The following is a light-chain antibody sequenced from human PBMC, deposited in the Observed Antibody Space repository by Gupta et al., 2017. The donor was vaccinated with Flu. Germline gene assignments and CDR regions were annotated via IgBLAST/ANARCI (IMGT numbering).Light chain of an antibody. CDR2: QAS. J-gene: IGKJ1*01. V-gene: IGKV1-5*03. CDR3: QQYSIYST. CDR1: QSITSW. Sequence: DIQMTQSPSTLSASVGDSVTITCRARQSITSWLAWYQQKPVKAPKLLIYQASTLGSGVQSRFRGSGSGTEFTLTITSLQPDEFETYYCQQYSIYSTFGQGTKGE.